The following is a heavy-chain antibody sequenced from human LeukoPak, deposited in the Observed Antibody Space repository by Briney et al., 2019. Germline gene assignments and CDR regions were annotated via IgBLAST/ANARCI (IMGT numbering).Heavy chain of an antibody. J-gene: IGHJ4*02. CDR3: TRYYRVCSSISCSYYFDY. V-gene: IGHV3-7*01. CDR1: GLTFSNYW. Sequence: GGSLRLSCAASGLTFSNYWMSWVRQAPGKGLEWVANIKQDGNEEYYVDSVKGRFIISRDNAKNSLYLQMNSLRVEDTAVYYCTRYYRVCSSISCSYYFDYWGQGTLVTVSS. D-gene: IGHD2-2*01. CDR2: IKQDGNEE.